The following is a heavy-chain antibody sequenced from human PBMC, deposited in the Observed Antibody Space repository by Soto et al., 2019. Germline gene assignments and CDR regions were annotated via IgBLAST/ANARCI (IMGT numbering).Heavy chain of an antibody. J-gene: IGHJ6*02. D-gene: IGHD3-3*01. CDR3: ARINLVEWFFINVDVYDMAF. CDR2: ISSDSRTI. CDR1: GFSLSDCA. Sequence: PGGSLRLSCVASGFSLSDCAVNWVRQAPGKGLEWVSFISSDSRTIYYADSVEGRFTVSRDNARNSVSLQMDSLRDEDAAVYYCARINLVEWFFINVDVYDMAFWGQGTPVPVSS. V-gene: IGHV3-48*02.